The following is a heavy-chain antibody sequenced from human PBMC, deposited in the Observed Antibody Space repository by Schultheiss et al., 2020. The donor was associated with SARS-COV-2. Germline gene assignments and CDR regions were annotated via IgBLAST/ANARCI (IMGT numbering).Heavy chain of an antibody. V-gene: IGHV4-59*01. CDR3: ASPYRSRMEV. CDR2: IYYSGST. CDR1: GGSISSYY. Sequence: SETLSLTCTVSGGSISSYYWSWIRQPPGKGLEWIGYIYYSGSTRYNPSLKSRVAMSVDTSKSQFSLMLSSVTAADTAVYHCASPYRSRMEVWGKGTTVTVSS. D-gene: IGHD3-16*02. J-gene: IGHJ6*04.